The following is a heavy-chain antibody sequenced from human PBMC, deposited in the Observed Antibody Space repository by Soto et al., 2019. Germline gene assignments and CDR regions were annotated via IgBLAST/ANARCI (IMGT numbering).Heavy chain of an antibody. CDR1: GDSVSSNSAA. CDR3: AREGAAGKNYYYGMDV. V-gene: IGHV6-1*01. Sequence: SQTLSLTCVISGDSVSSNSAAWNWIRQSPSRGLEWLGRTYYRSKWYNDYAVSVKSRITINPDTSKNQFSLQLNSVTPEDTAVYYCAREGAAGKNYYYGMDVWGQGTTVTVSS. D-gene: IGHD6-13*01. CDR2: TYYRSKWYN. J-gene: IGHJ6*02.